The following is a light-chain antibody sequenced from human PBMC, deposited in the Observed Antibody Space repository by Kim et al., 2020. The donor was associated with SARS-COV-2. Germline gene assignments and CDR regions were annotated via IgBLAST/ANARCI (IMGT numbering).Light chain of an antibody. CDR1: QGISNS. Sequence: DIQMTQSPSSLSASVGDRLTITCRATQGISNSLAWYQQKPGKVPKLLIYGASTLQSGVPSRFGGSGSGTDFTLTISSLQPEDVATYYCQKYNSAPWTFGQGTKVDIK. V-gene: IGKV1-27*01. CDR3: QKYNSAPWT. CDR2: GAS. J-gene: IGKJ1*01.